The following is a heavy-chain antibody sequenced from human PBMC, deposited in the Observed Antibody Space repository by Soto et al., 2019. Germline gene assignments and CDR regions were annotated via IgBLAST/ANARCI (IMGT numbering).Heavy chain of an antibody. D-gene: IGHD2-8*02. J-gene: IGHJ3*01. CDR3: ARDILSVGPRANDAFDF. V-gene: IGHV1-3*01. Sequence: QVQLVQSGAEVRKPGASVNISCRASGFTFSDHLINWVRQVPGQSLEWMGLSNPDNENTKYSPTFQGIVTISRHSSASIVYVEVSDLTSEDTAVLYCARDILSVGPRANDAFDFWGQGTMVTVSS. CDR1: GFTFSDHL. CDR2: SNPDNENT.